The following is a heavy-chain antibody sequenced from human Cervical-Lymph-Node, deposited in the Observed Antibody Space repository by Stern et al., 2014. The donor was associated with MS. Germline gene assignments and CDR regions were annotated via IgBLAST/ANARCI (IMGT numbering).Heavy chain of an antibody. J-gene: IGHJ4*02. CDR3: ARDYEDTSMLFDH. Sequence: MQLVESGGAVVQPGRSLRLSCAASGFTFSSYGMHWVRQAPGKGLEWVTVISYDGNHKYYAASVKDRFTISRDNSKNTLHLQMNSVTPDDTAIYYCARDYEDTSMLFDHWGQGTLVTVSS. CDR2: ISYDGNHK. CDR1: GFTFSSYG. D-gene: IGHD2-8*01. V-gene: IGHV3-30*03.